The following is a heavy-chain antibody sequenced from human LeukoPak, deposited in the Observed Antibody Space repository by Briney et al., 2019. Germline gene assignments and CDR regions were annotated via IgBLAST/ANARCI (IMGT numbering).Heavy chain of an antibody. D-gene: IGHD3-22*01. CDR1: GGSFSGYY. J-gene: IGHJ5*02. Sequence: SETLSLTCAVYGGSFSGYYWSWIRQPPGKGLEWIGEINHSGSTNYNPPLKSRGTISVDTSKNQFSLKLGSVTAADTAVYYCGRGATKNYYYDSSGYYRNWFDPWGQGTLVTVSS. CDR3: GRGATKNYYYDSSGYYRNWFDP. V-gene: IGHV4-34*01. CDR2: INHSGST.